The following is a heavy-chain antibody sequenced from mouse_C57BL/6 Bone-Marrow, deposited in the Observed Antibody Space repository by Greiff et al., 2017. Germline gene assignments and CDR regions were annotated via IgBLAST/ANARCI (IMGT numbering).Heavy chain of an antibody. CDR1: GFTFSDYG. Sequence: EVQLQQSGGGLVKPGGSLKLSCAASGFTFSDYGMHWVRQAPEKGLEWVAYISSGSSTIYYADTVTGRFTISRDNAKNTLFLQMTSLRSEDTAMYYCASGTWGCAYWGQGTLVTVSA. J-gene: IGHJ3*01. D-gene: IGHD4-1*01. CDR2: ISSGSSTI. V-gene: IGHV5-17*01. CDR3: ASGTWGCAY.